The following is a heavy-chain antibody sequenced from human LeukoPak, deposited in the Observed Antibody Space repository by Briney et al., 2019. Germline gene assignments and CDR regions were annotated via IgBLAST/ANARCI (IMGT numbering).Heavy chain of an antibody. Sequence: GGSLRLSCAASGFPVSSNYMSWVRQAPGKGLEWVPVIYSGGSTYYADSVKGRFTISRDNAKNSLYLQMDSLRAEDTALYYCARGGTGGYCTNGVCVDYWGQGTLVTVSS. CDR2: IYSGGST. D-gene: IGHD2-8*01. J-gene: IGHJ4*02. CDR1: GFPVSSNY. CDR3: ARGGTGGYCTNGVCVDY. V-gene: IGHV3-53*01.